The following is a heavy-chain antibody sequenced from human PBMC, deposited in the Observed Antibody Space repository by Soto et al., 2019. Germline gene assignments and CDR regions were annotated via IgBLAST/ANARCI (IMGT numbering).Heavy chain of an antibody. V-gene: IGHV3-30-3*01. J-gene: IGHJ4*02. CDR1: GFTFSSYA. CDR2: MSYDGSNK. CDR3: ARDGGAY. Sequence: QVQLVESGGGVVQPGRSLRLSCAASGFTFSSYAMHWVRRAPGKGLEWMAVMSYDGSNKYYADSVKGRFTISRDNSKNPLYLQMNSLIPEDTALYYCARDGGAYWGQGTLVIVSS. D-gene: IGHD3-16*01.